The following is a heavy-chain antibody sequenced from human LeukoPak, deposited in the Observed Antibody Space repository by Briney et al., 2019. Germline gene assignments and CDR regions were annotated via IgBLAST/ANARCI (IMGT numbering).Heavy chain of an antibody. V-gene: IGHV3-21*04. CDR3: ARDNGAYYDSSGYSFDL. Sequence: PGGSLRLSCAASGFTFSTYTMNWVRQAPGKGLEWVSSISASSSYIYYADSVKGRFTISRDNAKNSLYLQMNSLRAEDTALYYCARDNGAYYDSSGYSFDLWGRGTLVTVSS. J-gene: IGHJ2*01. CDR1: GFTFSTYT. CDR2: ISASSSYI. D-gene: IGHD3-22*01.